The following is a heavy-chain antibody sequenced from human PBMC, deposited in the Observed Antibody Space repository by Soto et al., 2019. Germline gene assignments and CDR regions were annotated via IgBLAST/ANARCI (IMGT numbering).Heavy chain of an antibody. V-gene: IGHV3-11*06. D-gene: IGHD5-12*01. CDR3: ARALRGYSGYAGPGWFDP. CDR2: ISSSSSYT. J-gene: IGHJ5*02. Sequence: PGGSLRLSCAASGFTFSDYYMSWIRQAPGKGLEWVSYISSSSSYTNYADSVKGRFTISRDNAKNSLYLQMNSLRAEDTAVYYCARALRGYSGYAGPGWFDPWGQGTLVTVSS. CDR1: GFTFSDYY.